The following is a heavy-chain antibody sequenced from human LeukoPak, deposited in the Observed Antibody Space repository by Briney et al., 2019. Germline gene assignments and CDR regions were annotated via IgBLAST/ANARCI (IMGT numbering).Heavy chain of an antibody. Sequence: GASVKVSCKASGYTFTSYYMHWVRQAPGQGLEWMGWMNPNSGSTGYAQKFQGRVTMTRNTSISTAYMELSSLRSEDTAVYYCATMRFGDSRLEYWGQGNLVTVSS. CDR3: ATMRFGDSRLEY. CDR2: MNPNSGST. J-gene: IGHJ4*02. D-gene: IGHD1/OR15-1a*01. V-gene: IGHV1-8*02. CDR1: GYTFTSYY.